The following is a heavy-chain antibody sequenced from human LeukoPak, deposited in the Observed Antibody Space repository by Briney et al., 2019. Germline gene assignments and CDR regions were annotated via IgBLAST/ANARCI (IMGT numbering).Heavy chain of an antibody. CDR2: IYYSGST. Sequence: SETLSRTCTVTGGSISSGDYYWSRIRQPPGKGLEWIGYIYYSGSTYYNPSLKSRVTISVDTSKNQFSLKLSSVTAADTAVYYCASGGSLWSWFDPWGQGTLVTVSS. D-gene: IGHD3-10*01. CDR1: GGSISSGDYY. CDR3: ASGGSLWSWFDP. V-gene: IGHV4-30-4*01. J-gene: IGHJ5*02.